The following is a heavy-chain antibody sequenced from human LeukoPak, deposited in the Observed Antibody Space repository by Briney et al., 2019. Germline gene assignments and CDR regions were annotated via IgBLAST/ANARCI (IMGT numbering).Heavy chain of an antibody. D-gene: IGHD4-17*01. J-gene: IGHJ4*02. CDR3: AKDFTPYGDYVWDYSDY. CDR1: GFTFSSYS. Sequence: GRSLRLSCAASGFTFSSYSMHWVRQAPGKGLEWVAVISNDESNKYYADSVKGRFTISRDNSKNTLYLQMNSLRAEDTAVYYCAKDFTPYGDYVWDYSDYWGQGTLVTVSS. V-gene: IGHV3-30*18. CDR2: ISNDESNK.